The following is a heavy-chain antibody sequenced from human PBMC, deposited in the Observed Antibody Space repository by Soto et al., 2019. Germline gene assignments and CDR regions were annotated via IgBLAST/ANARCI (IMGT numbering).Heavy chain of an antibody. CDR2: ISYDGSNK. D-gene: IGHD3-3*01. J-gene: IGHJ5*02. CDR3: ASGNYDFWSGYSHWFDP. Sequence: PRLSCAASGFTFSSYGMHWVRQAPGKGLEWVAVISYDGSNKYYADSVKGRFTISRDNSKNTLYLQMNSLRAEDTAVYYCASGNYDFWSGYSHWFDPWGQGTLVAVSS. CDR1: GFTFSSYG. V-gene: IGHV3-30*03.